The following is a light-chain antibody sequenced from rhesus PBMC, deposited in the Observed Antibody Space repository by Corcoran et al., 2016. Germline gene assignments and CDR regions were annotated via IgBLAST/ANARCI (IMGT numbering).Light chain of an antibody. V-gene: IGKV1-25*01. CDR1: QGISKY. CDR3: QQHNSYPLT. Sequence: DIQMTQSPSSLSASVGDTVTITCQASQGISKYLAWYQRKPGKSPKLLIYDESTLQIGVPSRFRGSGSGTEFTITISSLQPEDFAKYYCQQHNSYPLTFGGGTKVEIK. J-gene: IGKJ4*01. CDR2: DES.